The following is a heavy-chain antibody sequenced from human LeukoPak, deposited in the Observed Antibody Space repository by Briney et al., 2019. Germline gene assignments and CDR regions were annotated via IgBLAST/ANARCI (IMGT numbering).Heavy chain of an antibody. J-gene: IGHJ4*02. D-gene: IGHD1-26*01. CDR2: ISAYNGNT. CDR3: ARVSVGATKLAYFDY. V-gene: IGHV1-18*01. CDR1: GYTFTSYG. Sequence: ASVKVSCKASGYTFTSYGISWVRQAPGQGLEWMGWISAYNGNTNYAQKLQGRVTMTRDMSTSTVYMELSSLRSEDTAVYYCARVSVGATKLAYFDYWGQGTLVTVSS.